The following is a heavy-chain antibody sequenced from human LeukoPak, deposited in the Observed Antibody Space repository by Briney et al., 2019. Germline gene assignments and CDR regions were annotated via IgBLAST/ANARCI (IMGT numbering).Heavy chain of an antibody. CDR3: ARDGRDEYSSGWYPIGY. V-gene: IGHV3-21*01. CDR2: ISSGSIYI. Sequence: GGSLRLSCAASGFTFSSFSMNWVRQAPGKGLEWVSSISSGSIYIYYADSVKGRFTISRDNTKNSLYLQMNSLRAEGTAVYYCARDGRDEYSSGWYPIGYWGQGTLVTVSS. CDR1: GFTFSSFS. D-gene: IGHD6-19*01. J-gene: IGHJ4*02.